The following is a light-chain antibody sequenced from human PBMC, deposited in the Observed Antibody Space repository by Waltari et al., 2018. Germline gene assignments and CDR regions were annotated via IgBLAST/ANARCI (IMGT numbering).Light chain of an antibody. CDR3: QQHGTLPAT. V-gene: IGKV3-20*01. CDR1: QSVGSSR. CDR2: RAS. Sequence: EIVLTQSPGTASLSPGERVTLSCSARQSVGSSRLAWYQQKPGQAPRLVIYRASRRATGIPDRFRDSGSGTDFSLTISRLETEDCAVYYCQQHGTLPATFGQGTKVEIK. J-gene: IGKJ1*01.